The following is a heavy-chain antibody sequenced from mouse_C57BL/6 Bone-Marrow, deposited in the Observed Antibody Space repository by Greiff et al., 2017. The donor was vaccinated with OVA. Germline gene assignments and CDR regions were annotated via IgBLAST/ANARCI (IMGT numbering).Heavy chain of an antibody. CDR1: GSPFPSYW. D-gene: IGHD2-12*01. J-gene: IGHJ3*01. Sequence: QVQLQQPGAELVKPGASVKLSCKASGSPFPSYWMHWVKQRPGQGLEWIGMIHPNSGSTNYNEKFKSKATLTVDKSSSTAYMQLISLTSEDSAVYFCARSVAYSRIAYWGQGTLVTVSA. V-gene: IGHV1-64*01. CDR2: IHPNSGST. CDR3: ARSVAYSRIAY.